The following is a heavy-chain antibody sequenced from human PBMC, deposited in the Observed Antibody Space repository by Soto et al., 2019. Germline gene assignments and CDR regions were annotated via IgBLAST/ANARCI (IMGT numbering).Heavy chain of an antibody. D-gene: IGHD6-19*01. CDR2: IYYSGST. Sequence: PSETLSLTCTVSGGSISSYYWSWIRQPPGKGLEWIGYIYYSGSTNYNPSLKSRVTISVDTSKNQFSLKLSSVTAADTAVYYCARHEGDSSGWYGSGYWGQGTLVTVSS. V-gene: IGHV4-59*08. CDR3: ARHEGDSSGWYGSGY. CDR1: GGSISSYY. J-gene: IGHJ4*02.